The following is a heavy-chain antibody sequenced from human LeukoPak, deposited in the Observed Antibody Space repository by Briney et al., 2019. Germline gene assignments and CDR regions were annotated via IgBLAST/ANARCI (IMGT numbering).Heavy chain of an antibody. V-gene: IGHV4-39*01. CDR2: IYYSGST. D-gene: IGHD5-12*01. J-gene: IGHJ5*02. CDR1: GDSVSSVTDY. CDR3: ARLWLPHWFDP. Sequence: SETLSLTCTVAGDSVSSVTDYWAWIRQPPGKGLEWIGTIYYSGSTYYNLSLKSRVTISVDTSKNQFSLRLSSVTAADTAVYYCARLWLPHWFDPWGQGTLVTVSS.